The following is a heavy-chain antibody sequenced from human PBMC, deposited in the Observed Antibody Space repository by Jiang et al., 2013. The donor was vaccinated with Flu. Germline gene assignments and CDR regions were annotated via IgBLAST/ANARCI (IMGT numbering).Heavy chain of an antibody. CDR3: AGGIPNEDIVLMVYAILFDY. V-gene: IGHV4-39*01. CDR1: GGSISSSSYY. J-gene: IGHJ4*02. CDR2: IYYSGST. Sequence: GLVKPSETLSLTCTVSGGSISSSSYYWGWIRQPPGKGLEWIGSIYYSGSTYYNPSLKSRVTISVDTSKNQFSLKLSSVTAADTAVYYCAGGIPNEDIVLMVYAILFDYWGQGTLVTVSS. D-gene: IGHD2-8*01.